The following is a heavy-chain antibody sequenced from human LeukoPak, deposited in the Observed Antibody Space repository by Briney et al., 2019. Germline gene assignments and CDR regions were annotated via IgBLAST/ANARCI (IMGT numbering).Heavy chain of an antibody. J-gene: IGHJ3*02. CDR2: IYPGDSDT. D-gene: IGHD3-10*01. V-gene: IGHV5-51*01. CDR1: GNSFTFYW. CDR3: VRLSRITMIRGVPSGAFDI. Sequence: GESLKISCQGSGNSFTFYWIGWVRQMPGKGLEWMGTIYPGDSDTRYSPSFQGQVTISVDKSISTAYLQWRSLKASDTAMYYCVRLSRITMIRGVPSGAFDIWGQGTMVTVSS.